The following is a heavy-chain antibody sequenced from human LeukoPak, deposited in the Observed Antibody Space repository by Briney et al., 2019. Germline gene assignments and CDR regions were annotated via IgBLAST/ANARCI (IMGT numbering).Heavy chain of an antibody. Sequence: GGPLRLSCAASGFTFSSYWMTWVRQAPGKGLEWVSSISSTSSYIYYADSVKGRFTISRDNAKNSLYLQMNRLRAEDTAVYYCARGGGYDFWGQGTLVTVSS. CDR3: ARGGGYDF. CDR2: ISSTSSYI. CDR1: GFTFSSYW. J-gene: IGHJ4*02. D-gene: IGHD3-3*01. V-gene: IGHV3-21*01.